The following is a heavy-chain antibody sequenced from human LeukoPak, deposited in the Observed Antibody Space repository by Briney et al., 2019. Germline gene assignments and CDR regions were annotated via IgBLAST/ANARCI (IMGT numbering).Heavy chain of an antibody. CDR1: GFIFDDYA. CDR2: ISWNSGSI. CDR3: ARAIGVTCISTSCYSFDY. J-gene: IGHJ4*02. D-gene: IGHD2-2*02. Sequence: PGGSLRLSCAASGFIFDDYAIHWVRQAPGKGLEWVSGISWNSGSIGYADSVKGRFTISRDNAKSSLYLQMNSLRTEDTALYYCARAIGVTCISTSCYSFDYWGQGTLVTVSS. V-gene: IGHV3-9*01.